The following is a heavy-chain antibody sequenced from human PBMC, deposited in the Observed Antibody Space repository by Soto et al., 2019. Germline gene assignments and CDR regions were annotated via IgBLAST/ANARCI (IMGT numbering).Heavy chain of an antibody. CDR3: ARGDYYEIFDY. CDR1: GGSISSGDYY. CDR2: IYDSGST. J-gene: IGHJ4*02. Sequence: PSETLSLTCTVSGGSISSGDYYWSWIRQPPGKGLEWIGYIYDSGSTYYNPSLKSRVTISVDTSKNQLSLKLSAVTAADTAVYYCARGDYYEIFDYWGQGTLVTVSS. D-gene: IGHD3-22*01. V-gene: IGHV4-30-4*01.